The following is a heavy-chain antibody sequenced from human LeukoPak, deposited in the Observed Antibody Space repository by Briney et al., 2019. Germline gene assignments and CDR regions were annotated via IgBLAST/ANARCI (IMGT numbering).Heavy chain of an antibody. CDR3: ATEGGRYFIED. Sequence: SVKVSRKTSGDIVSMYGIFWVRQAPGQGLEWMGGIIPVFGTTNYAQKFQGRVTITADGSTNTAYMELSSLGSEDTAVYFCATEGGRYFIEDWGQGTLVTVSS. V-gene: IGHV1-69*13. J-gene: IGHJ4*02. CDR1: GDIVSMYG. D-gene: IGHD1-26*01. CDR2: IIPVFGTT.